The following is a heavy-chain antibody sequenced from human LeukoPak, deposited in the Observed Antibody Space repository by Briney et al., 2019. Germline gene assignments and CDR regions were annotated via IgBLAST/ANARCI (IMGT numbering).Heavy chain of an antibody. CDR1: GFSFSDYD. Sequence: GCSLRLSCSASGFSFSDYDMNWIRQAPGKGLAGVSYIRSDGSTIYDAASVRGRFSTSRNNAAQSLFLQMNSLRVDDTAVYYCAREGRGYYGDFDFWGQGTLVTVSS. V-gene: IGHV3-11*01. CDR2: IRSDGSTI. J-gene: IGHJ4*02. D-gene: IGHD3-22*01. CDR3: AREGRGYYGDFDF.